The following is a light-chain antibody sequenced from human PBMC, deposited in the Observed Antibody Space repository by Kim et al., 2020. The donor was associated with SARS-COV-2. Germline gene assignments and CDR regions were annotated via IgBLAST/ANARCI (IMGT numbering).Light chain of an antibody. CDR1: QSVSTY. CDR3: QQRSNWPPALT. J-gene: IGKJ4*01. CDR2: DAS. V-gene: IGKV3-11*01. Sequence: PGERATLSCRARQSVSTYLAWYQHKPGQGPRLLIYDASIRATGIPDRFSGSGSGTDFTLTISSLESEDFAVYYCQQRSNWPPALTFGGGTKVDIK.